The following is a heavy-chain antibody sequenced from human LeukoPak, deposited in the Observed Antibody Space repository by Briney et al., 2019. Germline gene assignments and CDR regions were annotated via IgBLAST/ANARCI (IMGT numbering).Heavy chain of an antibody. CDR3: ARDARKTYYYDSSGYYPFDY. D-gene: IGHD3-22*01. J-gene: IGHJ4*02. CDR1: GFTFSSYS. CDR2: ISSSSSTI. Sequence: GGSLRLSCAASGFTFSSYSMNWVRQAPGKGLEWVSYISSSSSTIYYADSVKGRFTISRDNAKNSLYLQMNSLRAEDTAVYYCARDARKTYYYDSSGYYPFDYWGQGTLVTVSS. V-gene: IGHV3-48*01.